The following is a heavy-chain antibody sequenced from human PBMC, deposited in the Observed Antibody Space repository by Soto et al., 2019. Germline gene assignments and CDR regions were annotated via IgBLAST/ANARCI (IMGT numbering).Heavy chain of an antibody. J-gene: IGHJ3*02. CDR3: ARSRWEYSGFYESIGYAFVI. D-gene: IGHD3-22*01. Sequence: GASVNVSCKASGYTFTGYYMHWVRQAPGQGLEWMGWINPNSGGTNYAQKFQGWVTMTRDTSISTAYMELSRLRSDDTAVYYCARSRWEYSGFYESIGYAFVIWR. V-gene: IGHV1-2*04. CDR1: GYTFTGYY. CDR2: INPNSGGT.